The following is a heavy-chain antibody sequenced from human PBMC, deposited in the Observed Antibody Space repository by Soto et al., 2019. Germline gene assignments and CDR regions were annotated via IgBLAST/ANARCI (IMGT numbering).Heavy chain of an antibody. J-gene: IGHJ4*02. Sequence: QIQLLQSGAEVKKPGASVKVTCKASGYTFRNFGISWVRQAPGQGLEWMGWISAYTANAHNAQKFQGRLTMTADTSTSTAYMELRSLRSDDTAVYYCARENSYFDYWGQGTLVTVSS. CDR2: ISAYTANA. CDR3: ARENSYFDY. V-gene: IGHV1-18*01. CDR1: GYTFRNFG.